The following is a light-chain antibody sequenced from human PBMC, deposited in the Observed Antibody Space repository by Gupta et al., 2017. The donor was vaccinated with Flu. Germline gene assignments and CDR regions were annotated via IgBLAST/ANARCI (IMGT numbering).Light chain of an antibody. CDR2: AAS. CDR1: QGTSSY. J-gene: IGKJ2*03. Sequence: AIRMTESPSSFSASTGDRITITCRSSQGTSSYLDWYQQKPGKAPKLLIYAASTLQSGVPARFSGSGSGTDFTLTISRLQAEDVGTYYCKQYDSYPYSFGQGTKLEIK. CDR3: KQYDSYPYS. V-gene: IGKV1-8*01.